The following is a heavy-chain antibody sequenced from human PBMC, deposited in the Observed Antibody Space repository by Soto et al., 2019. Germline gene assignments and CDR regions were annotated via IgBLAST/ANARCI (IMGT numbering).Heavy chain of an antibody. Sequence: EVQLLESGGGLVQPGGSLRLSCAASGFTFSSYAMRWVRQAPGKGLEWVSAISGSGDSTYYADSVKGRFTISGDNSKNTLYLQMNSLRAEDTAIYYCARRGSGSYYDCWGQGTLVTVSS. D-gene: IGHD1-26*01. V-gene: IGHV3-23*01. CDR3: ARRGSGSYYDC. J-gene: IGHJ4*02. CDR2: ISGSGDST. CDR1: GFTFSSYA.